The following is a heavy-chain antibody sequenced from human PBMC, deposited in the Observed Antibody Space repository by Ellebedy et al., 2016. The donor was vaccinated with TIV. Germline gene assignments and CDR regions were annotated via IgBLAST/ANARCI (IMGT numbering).Heavy chain of an antibody. Sequence: GESLKISXAASRFTFRSYGMHWVRQASGKGLEWVAVISYDGSNKYYADSVKGRFTISRDNSKNTLYLQMNSLRAEDTAVYYCARGTLWSGYLTSQYYYYMDVWGKGTTVTVSS. CDR1: RFTFRSYG. CDR3: ARGTLWSGYLTSQYYYYMDV. CDR2: ISYDGSNK. D-gene: IGHD3-3*01. J-gene: IGHJ6*03. V-gene: IGHV3-30*03.